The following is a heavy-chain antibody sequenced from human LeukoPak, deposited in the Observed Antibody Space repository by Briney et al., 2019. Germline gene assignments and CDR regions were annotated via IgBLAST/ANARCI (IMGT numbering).Heavy chain of an antibody. CDR1: GFTFSSYA. CDR3: AKSICSSGWCCSIDY. J-gene: IGHJ4*02. D-gene: IGHD6-19*01. V-gene: IGHV3-23*01. Sequence: PGGSLRLSCAASGFTFSSYAMSWVRQAPGKGLEWVSAISGSGGSTYYADSVKGRFTISRDNSKNTLYLQMNSLRAEDTAVYYCAKSICSSGWCCSIDYWGQGTLVTVSS. CDR2: ISGSGGST.